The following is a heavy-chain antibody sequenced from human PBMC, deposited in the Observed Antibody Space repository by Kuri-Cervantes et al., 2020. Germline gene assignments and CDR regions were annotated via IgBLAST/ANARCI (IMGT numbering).Heavy chain of an antibody. V-gene: IGHV1-2*02. CDR1: GYTFTGYY. J-gene: IGHJ1*01. Sequence: ASVKVSCKASGYTFTGYYMHWVRQAPGQGLEWMGWINPNSGGTNYAQKFQGRVTMTRDTSISTAYMELSRLRSDDTAVYYCARAHPAYYYDSSVYADYFQNWGQGTLVTVSS. CDR2: INPNSGGT. CDR3: ARAHPAYYYDSSVYADYFQN. D-gene: IGHD3-22*01.